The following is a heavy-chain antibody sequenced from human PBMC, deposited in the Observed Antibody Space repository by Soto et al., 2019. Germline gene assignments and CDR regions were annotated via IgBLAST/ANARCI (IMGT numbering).Heavy chain of an antibody. CDR1: GFTFSNYG. D-gene: IGHD3-10*01. Sequence: QVQLVVSGGGVVQPEGSLRLSCAASGFTFSNYGMHWVRQAPGKGLEWVAVIWVDGSNKYYADSVKGRFTISRDNSTNTLFLQMNRLRGEDPAVDYCARDMAEDADSGAHYMAQTSPGTNYYYYSGMDVWGQGTTVTVSS. V-gene: IGHV3-33*01. CDR2: IWVDGSNK. J-gene: IGHJ6*02. CDR3: ARDMAEDADSGAHYMAQTSPGTNYYYYSGMDV.